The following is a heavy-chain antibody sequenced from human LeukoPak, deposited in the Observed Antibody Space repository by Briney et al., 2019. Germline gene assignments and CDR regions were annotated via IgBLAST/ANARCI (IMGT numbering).Heavy chain of an antibody. CDR3: ARLSFTMIVVVDDY. CDR2: INPNSGGT. J-gene: IGHJ4*02. Sequence: GASVKVSCKASGYTFTRYFMHWVRQAPGQGLEWMGWINPNSGGTNYAQKFQGRVTMTRDTSISTAYMELSSLRSDDTAVYYCARLSFTMIVVVDDYWGQGTLVTVSS. CDR1: GYTFTRYF. D-gene: IGHD3-22*01. V-gene: IGHV1-2*02.